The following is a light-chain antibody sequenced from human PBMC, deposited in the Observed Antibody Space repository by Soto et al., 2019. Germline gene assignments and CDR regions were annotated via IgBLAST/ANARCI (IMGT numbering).Light chain of an antibody. CDR2: AAS. CDR3: QQSYSTPLYT. CDR1: QSISSY. J-gene: IGKJ2*01. Sequence: DIQMTQSPSSLSASVGDRVTITCRASQSISSYLNWYQQKPGKAPKLLIYAASSLQSGVPSRFSGSGSGTDFTLTISSLQPEDFATYYCQQSYSTPLYTFGYGTKLDI. V-gene: IGKV1-39*01.